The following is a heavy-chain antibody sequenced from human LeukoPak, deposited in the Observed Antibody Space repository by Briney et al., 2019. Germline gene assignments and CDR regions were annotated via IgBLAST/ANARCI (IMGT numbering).Heavy chain of an antibody. CDR1: GGSISSGDYY. V-gene: IGHV4-61*08. Sequence: SETLSLTCTVSGGSISSGDYYWSWIRQPPGKGLEWIGYIYYSGSTNYNPSLKSRVTISVDTSKNQFSLKLSSVTAADTAVYYCARVPPSGQQLDYGAFDIWGQGTMVTVSS. CDR3: ARVPPSGQQLDYGAFDI. D-gene: IGHD6-13*01. J-gene: IGHJ3*02. CDR2: IYYSGST.